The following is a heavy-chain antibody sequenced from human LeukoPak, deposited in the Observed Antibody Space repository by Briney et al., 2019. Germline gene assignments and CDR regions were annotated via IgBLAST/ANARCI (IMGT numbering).Heavy chain of an antibody. CDR3: ARGGYYFDY. J-gene: IGHJ4*02. V-gene: IGHV3-48*03. D-gene: IGHD3-10*01. CDR1: GFTFSSYE. CDR2: ISSSGSTI. Sequence: GGSLRLSCAASGFTFSSYEMNWVRQAPGKGLEWVSYISSSGSTIYYADSVKGRFTISRDNSKNTLYLQMNSLRAEDTAVYYCARGGYYFDYWGQGTLVTVSS.